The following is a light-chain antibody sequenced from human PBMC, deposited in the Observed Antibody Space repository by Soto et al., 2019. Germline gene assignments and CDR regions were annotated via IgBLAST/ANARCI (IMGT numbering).Light chain of an antibody. V-gene: IGKV1-33*01. CDR1: QDINNY. CDR2: AAS. J-gene: IGKJ1*01. CDR3: HQYHGWPWT. Sequence: DIQMTQSPSSQSASVGDRVTITCQASQDINNYLNWYQQKPGKAPKLLIYAASNLQTGVPSRFSGSGSGTEFTLTITGLQSEDSAIYYCHQYHGWPWTFGQGTKVGI.